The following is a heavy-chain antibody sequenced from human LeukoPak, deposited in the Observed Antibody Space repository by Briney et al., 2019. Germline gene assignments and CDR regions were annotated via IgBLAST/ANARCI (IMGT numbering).Heavy chain of an antibody. Sequence: ASVKVSFKCAGYTFTGYYMHWVRQAPGQGLEWVGLINPNSGGTNYAQKVQGRVIMTRDKSISTAYMEPSRLRSDDTAVYYGARDLLGYCGSTSCSIDYWGQGTLVTVSS. CDR2: INPNSGGT. V-gene: IGHV1-2*02. CDR1: GYTFTGYY. CDR3: ARDLLGYCGSTSCSIDY. D-gene: IGHD2-2*01. J-gene: IGHJ4*02.